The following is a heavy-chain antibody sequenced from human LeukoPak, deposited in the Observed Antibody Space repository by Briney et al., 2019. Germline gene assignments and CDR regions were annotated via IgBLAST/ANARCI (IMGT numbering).Heavy chain of an antibody. V-gene: IGHV1-69*13. CDR3: ARVFDGSGSYWYYYYGMDV. Sequence: GASVKVSCKASGGTFSSYAISWVRQAPGQGLEWMGGIIPIFGTANYAQKFQGRVTITADESTSTAYMELSSLRSEDTAVYYCARVFDGSGSYWYYYYGMDVWGQGTTVTVS. J-gene: IGHJ6*02. CDR2: IIPIFGTA. D-gene: IGHD3-10*01. CDR1: GGTFSSYA.